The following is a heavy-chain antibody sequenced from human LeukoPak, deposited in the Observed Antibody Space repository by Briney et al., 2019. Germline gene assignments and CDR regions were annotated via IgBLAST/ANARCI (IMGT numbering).Heavy chain of an antibody. CDR1: GFTFSSYS. CDR2: ISSSSSYI. V-gene: IGHV3-21*04. D-gene: IGHD3-10*01. J-gene: IGHJ4*02. CDR3: AKERCYYGSGSFWDY. Sequence: GGSLRLSCAASGFTFSSYSMNWVRQAPGKGLEWVSSISSSSSYIYYADSVKGRFTISRDNAKNSLYLQMNSLRAEDTAVYYCAKERCYYGSGSFWDYWGQGTLVTVSS.